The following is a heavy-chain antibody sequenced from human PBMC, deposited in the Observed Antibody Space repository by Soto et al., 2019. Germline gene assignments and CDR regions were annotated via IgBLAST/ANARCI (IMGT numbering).Heavy chain of an antibody. D-gene: IGHD6-13*01. CDR3: ARSIAAAGRYGMDV. CDR2: ISSSSSSYI. Sequence: PGGSLRLSCAASGFTFSSYSMNWVRKAPGKGLEWVSSISSSSSSYIYYADSVKGRFTISRDNAKNSLYLQMNSLRAEDTAVYYCARSIAAAGRYGMDVWGQGTTVTVSS. CDR1: GFTFSSYS. V-gene: IGHV3-21*01. J-gene: IGHJ6*02.